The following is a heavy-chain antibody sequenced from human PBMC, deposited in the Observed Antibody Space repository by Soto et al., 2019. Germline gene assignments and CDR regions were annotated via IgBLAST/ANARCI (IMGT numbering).Heavy chain of an antibody. CDR3: VKGNQLLRYYFEY. D-gene: IGHD2-21*01. V-gene: IGHV3-64D*08. Sequence: VQLVESGGGLVQPGGSLRLSCSPSGFIFSSCAMHWVRQAPGMGLEYLSGITSDGDKVYHADSVKGRFTISRDNSKNTLYLQMSSLRVEDTAVYYCVKGNQLLRYYFEYWGQGTLVTVSS. CDR2: ITSDGDKV. J-gene: IGHJ4*02. CDR1: GFIFSSCA.